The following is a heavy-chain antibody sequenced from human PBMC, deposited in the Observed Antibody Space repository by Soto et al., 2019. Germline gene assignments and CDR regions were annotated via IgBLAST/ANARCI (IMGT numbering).Heavy chain of an antibody. D-gene: IGHD3-10*01. V-gene: IGHV4-59*01. Sequence: SETLSLTCTVSGGSISSNYWSWIRQPPGKGLEWIGYIYYSGSTNYNPSLKSRVTISVDTSKNQFSLNLSSVTAADTAVYFCARDESYYYGSGSYYNKHYYYYGMDVWGLGTTVTVSS. J-gene: IGHJ6*02. CDR1: GGSISSNY. CDR2: IYYSGST. CDR3: ARDESYYYGSGSYYNKHYYYYGMDV.